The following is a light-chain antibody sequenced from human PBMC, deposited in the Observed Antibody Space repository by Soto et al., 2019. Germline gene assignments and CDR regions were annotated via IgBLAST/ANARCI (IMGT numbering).Light chain of an antibody. J-gene: IGKJ1*01. CDR3: QQSYSNTQT. V-gene: IGKV1-27*01. CDR2: AAS. Sequence: DIQMTQSPSSLSASVGDRVTITCRVSQGISNYLAWYQQKPGKVPKLLIYAASTLQSGVPSRFSGSGSGTDFTLTISSLQPEDFATYYCQQSYSNTQTFGQGTKVDI. CDR1: QGISNY.